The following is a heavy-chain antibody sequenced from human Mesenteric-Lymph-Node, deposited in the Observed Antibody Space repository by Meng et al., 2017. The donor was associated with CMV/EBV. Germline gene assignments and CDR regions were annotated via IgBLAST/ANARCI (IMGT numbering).Heavy chain of an antibody. CDR3: ARYYDFWGGSANVYFLDY. CDR1: GFMFSRYA. D-gene: IGHD3-3*01. Sequence: GESLKISCATSGFMFSRYAMTWVRQAPGKGLEWVSGIQGTNSDTYYADSVKGRFTISRDNSRSTVFLQMNSLRAEDTAVYYCARYYDFWGGSANVYFLDYWGQGTLVTVSS. CDR2: IQGTNSDT. J-gene: IGHJ4*02. V-gene: IGHV3-23*03.